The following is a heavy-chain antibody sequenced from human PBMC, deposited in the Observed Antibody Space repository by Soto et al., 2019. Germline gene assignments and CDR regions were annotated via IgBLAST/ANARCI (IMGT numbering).Heavy chain of an antibody. V-gene: IGHV3-48*01. CDR3: ARAAHSSSWYDYYYMDV. CDR1: GFTFSSYS. D-gene: IGHD6-13*01. CDR2: ISSSSSTI. J-gene: IGHJ6*03. Sequence: GGSLRLSCAASGFTFSSYSMNWVRQAPGKGLEWVSYISSSSSTIYYADSVKGRFTISRDNAKNSLYLQMNSLRAEDTAVYYCARAAHSSSWYDYYYMDVWGKGTTVTVSS.